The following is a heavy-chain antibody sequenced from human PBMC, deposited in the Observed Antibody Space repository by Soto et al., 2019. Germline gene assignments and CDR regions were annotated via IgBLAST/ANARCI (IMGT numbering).Heavy chain of an antibody. Sequence: SETLSLTCTVSGGSISSSSYYWGWLRQPPGKGLEWIGSIYYSGSTNYNPSLKSRVTISVDTSKNQFSLKLSSVTAADTAVYYCARNRKWGYFLDYWGQGTLVTVSS. CDR2: IYYSGST. J-gene: IGHJ4*02. V-gene: IGHV4-39*07. CDR3: ARNRKWGYFLDY. CDR1: GGSISSSSYY. D-gene: IGHD3-22*01.